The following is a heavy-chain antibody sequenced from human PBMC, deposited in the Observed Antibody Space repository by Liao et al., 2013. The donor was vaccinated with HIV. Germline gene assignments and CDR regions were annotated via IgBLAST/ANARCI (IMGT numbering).Heavy chain of an antibody. V-gene: IGHV4-4*08. J-gene: IGHJ6*03. CDR3: ARETGQWLQLDYFYYMDA. D-gene: IGHD6-19*01. Sequence: QVQLQESGPGLVRPSETLSLTCTVSGDSIRDSHWSWIRQSPGEGLEWIGDVSNSGRSNYNPSLKSRVTMSIDMSKNQFSLNLTSVTAADTAVYYCARETGQWLQLDYFYYMDAWGNGTTVTVSS. CDR1: GDSIRDSH. CDR2: VSNSGRS.